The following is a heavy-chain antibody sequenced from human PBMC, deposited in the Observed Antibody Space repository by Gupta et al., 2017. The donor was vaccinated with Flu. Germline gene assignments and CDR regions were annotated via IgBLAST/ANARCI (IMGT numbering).Heavy chain of an antibody. V-gene: IGHV3-53*04. CDR2: IYSGGST. CDR3: ARSKAQWRAQHDAFDI. CDR1: GFTVSSNY. D-gene: IGHD6-19*01. Sequence: EVRLVASGGGLVQPGVSLRLPCAHSGFTVSSNYMSWVGQAPGKGLGWVSVIYSGGSTYCADSVKGRFTISRHNSKNTLYLQMISLRAEDAAVYYFARSKAQWRAQHDAFDIWGQGTMVTGAS. J-gene: IGHJ3*02.